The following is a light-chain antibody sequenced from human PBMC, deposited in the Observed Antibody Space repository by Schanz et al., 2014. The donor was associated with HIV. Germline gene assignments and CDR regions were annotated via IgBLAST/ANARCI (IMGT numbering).Light chain of an antibody. Sequence: DIVMTQSPLSLPVTPXXXXXXXXXXXXSLLHGNGYNYLDWYLQKPGRSPQLLIYLGSTRASGVPVRFSGSGSGTDFTLRISRVETEDVGIYYCMQVLQSPLTFGGGTKVELK. V-gene: IGKV2-28*01. CDR2: LGS. CDR3: MQVLQSPLT. J-gene: IGKJ4*01. CDR1: XSLLHGNGYNY.